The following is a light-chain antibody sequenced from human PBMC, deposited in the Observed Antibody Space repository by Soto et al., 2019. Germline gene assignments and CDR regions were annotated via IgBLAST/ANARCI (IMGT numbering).Light chain of an antibody. V-gene: IGKV1-39*01. CDR1: QTFSNF. J-gene: IGKJ2*01. CDR3: QQSYSTPYT. CDR2: GAS. Sequence: DIQMTQSPSSLSASVGDRVTITCRASQTFSNFLNWYQQKPGKAPKLLVYGASSLQSRVPSRFSGSGSGTDLTLTITSLQPEDFATYYCQQSYSTPYTFGQGTKLQIK.